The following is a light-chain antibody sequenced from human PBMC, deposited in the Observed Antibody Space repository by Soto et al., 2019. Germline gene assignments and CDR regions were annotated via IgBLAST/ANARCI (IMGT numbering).Light chain of an antibody. CDR1: QSVSSSY. CDR2: GAS. V-gene: IGKV3-20*01. CDR3: QHYCSGPLVT. J-gene: IGKJ5*01. Sequence: EIVLTQSPGTLSLSPGERATLSCRPSQSVSSSYLAWYQQKPAQAPRLLIFGASSRATGIPDRFSVSGSGTDLTLSISRLEPAEFGVDYCQHYCSGPLVTFGQGTRLEIK.